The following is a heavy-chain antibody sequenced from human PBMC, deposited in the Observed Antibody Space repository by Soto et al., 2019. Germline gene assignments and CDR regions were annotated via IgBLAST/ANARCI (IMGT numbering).Heavy chain of an antibody. CDR3: ARDDTAMPSPFDY. D-gene: IGHD5-18*01. J-gene: IGHJ4*02. Sequence: AASVEVSCKASGSTFTSYYIHGVRHAPGPGLEWMGIINPSGGSTSYAQKFQGRVTMTRDTSTSTVYMELSSLRSEDTAVYYCARDDTAMPSPFDYWGQGTLVTGSA. V-gene: IGHV1-46*01. CDR2: INPSGGST. CDR1: GSTFTSYY.